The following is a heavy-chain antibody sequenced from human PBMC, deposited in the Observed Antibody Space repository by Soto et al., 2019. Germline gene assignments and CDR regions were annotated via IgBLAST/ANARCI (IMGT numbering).Heavy chain of an antibody. J-gene: IGHJ6*02. CDR1: GYIFVNYG. Sequence: QVQLVQSGDEVRKPGSSVKVSCKASGYIFVNYGIAWVRQAPGQGLEWMGWISPYSGNTHYASKVQGRLTMTTDTSKSTAYMDLGSLTSYDTGVDYCAMGDNYRTPPPPEVLGQGTPVTVSS. CDR3: AMGDNYRTPPPPEV. CDR2: ISPYSGNT. V-gene: IGHV1-18*01. D-gene: IGHD2-21*01.